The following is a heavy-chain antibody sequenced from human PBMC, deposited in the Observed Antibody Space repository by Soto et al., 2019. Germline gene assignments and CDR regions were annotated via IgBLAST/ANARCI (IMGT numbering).Heavy chain of an antibody. V-gene: IGHV1-69*12. J-gene: IGHJ6*02. Sequence: QVQLVQSGAEVKKPGSSVKVSCKASGGTFSSYAISWVRQAPGQGLEWMGGIIPIFGTANYAQKFQGRVTMPADESTSTAYMQLSSLRSEDTAVYYCARSVRIAVTGSYYYYGMDVWGQGTTVTVSS. CDR1: GGTFSSYA. CDR2: IIPIFGTA. CDR3: ARSVRIAVTGSYYYYGMDV. D-gene: IGHD6-19*01.